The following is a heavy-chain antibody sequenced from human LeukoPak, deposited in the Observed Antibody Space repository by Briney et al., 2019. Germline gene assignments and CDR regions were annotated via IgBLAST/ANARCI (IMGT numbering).Heavy chain of an antibody. V-gene: IGHV3-30-3*01. Sequence: GGSLRLSCAASGFTFSSYAMHWVRQAPGKGLEWVAVISYDGSNKYYADSVKGRFTISRDNSKNTLYLQMNSLRAEDTAVYYCARHPPSGYWGQGTLVTVSS. D-gene: IGHD3-10*01. J-gene: IGHJ4*02. CDR3: ARHPPSGY. CDR2: ISYDGSNK. CDR1: GFTFSSYA.